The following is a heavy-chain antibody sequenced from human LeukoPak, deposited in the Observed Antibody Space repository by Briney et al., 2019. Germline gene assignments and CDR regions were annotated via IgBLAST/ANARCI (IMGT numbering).Heavy chain of an antibody. CDR3: ARGAPPQN. CDR2: VYYTGAS. J-gene: IGHJ4*02. Sequence: SETLSLTCTVSGDSISSSNSYWGWIRQPPGKGLEWIGSVYYTGASYYNPSLKSRVTISIDTSKNHFSLNLTSVTAADTAVYYCARGAPPQNWGQGALVTVSS. V-gene: IGHV4-39*07. CDR1: GDSISSSNSY.